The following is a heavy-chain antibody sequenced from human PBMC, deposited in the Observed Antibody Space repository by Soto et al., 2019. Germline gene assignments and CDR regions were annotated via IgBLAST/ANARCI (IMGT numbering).Heavy chain of an antibody. CDR3: ARDRDGYNYWYFDL. D-gene: IGHD5-12*01. Sequence: QVQLVQSGAEVKKPGSSVKVSCKVSGGTFSKYTINWVRQAPGQGLEWMAGIIPIYGTANYAQKSQCRISVTVDESTTTAYVELRGLRSDDTAVYYCARDRDGYNYWYFDLWGRGSLITVSS. J-gene: IGHJ2*01. CDR2: IIPIYGTA. V-gene: IGHV1-69*01. CDR1: GGTFSKYT.